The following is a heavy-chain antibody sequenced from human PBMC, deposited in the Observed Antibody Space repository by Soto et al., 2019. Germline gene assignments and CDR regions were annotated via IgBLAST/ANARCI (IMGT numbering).Heavy chain of an antibody. Sequence: GPGVKKPGASVKVSCKASGYTFSIYGITWVRQAPGQGLEWMGWISTYNDITNYAQKFQGRVTMTTDTSTGTAYMELRSLRSDDTAVDYCARGTDPKAAAGRAGAYWGQGTLVTVSS. CDR3: ARGTDPKAAAGRAGAY. D-gene: IGHD6-13*01. CDR2: ISTYNDIT. J-gene: IGHJ4*02. V-gene: IGHV1-18*04. CDR1: GYTFSIYG.